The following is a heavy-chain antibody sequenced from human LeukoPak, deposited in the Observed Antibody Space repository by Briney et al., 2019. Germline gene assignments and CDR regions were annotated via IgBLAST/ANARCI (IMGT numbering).Heavy chain of an antibody. CDR1: GFTFDDYG. D-gene: IGHD2-21*02. J-gene: IGHJ4*02. Sequence: GGSLRLSCAASGFTFDDYGMSWVRQAPGKGLEWVSGINWNGGSTGYADPVKGRFTISRDNAKNSLYLQMNSLRAEDTALYYCAREGYVVVTAIPHLDYWGQGTLVTVSS. CDR2: INWNGGST. CDR3: AREGYVVVTAIPHLDY. V-gene: IGHV3-20*04.